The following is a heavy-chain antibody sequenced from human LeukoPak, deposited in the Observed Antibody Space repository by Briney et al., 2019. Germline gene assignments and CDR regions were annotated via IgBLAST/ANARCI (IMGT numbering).Heavy chain of an antibody. J-gene: IGHJ5*02. V-gene: IGHV1-8*01. CDR2: MNPNSGNT. CDR1: GYTFTSYD. D-gene: IGHD2-15*01. CDR3: AGVVVVAVTPYGTKRRKSYNWFDP. Sequence: ASVKVSCKASGYTFTSYDINWVRQATGRGLEWMGWMNPNSGNTGYAQKFQGRVTMTRNTSISTACMELSSLRSEDTAVYYCAGVVVVAVTPYGTKRRKSYNWFDPWGQGTLVTVSS.